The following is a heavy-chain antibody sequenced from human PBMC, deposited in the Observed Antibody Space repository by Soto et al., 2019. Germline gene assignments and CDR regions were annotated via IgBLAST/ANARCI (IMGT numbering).Heavy chain of an antibody. CDR3: ARCSSGWYWFDP. D-gene: IGHD6-19*01. CDR1: GFTFSSYW. CDR2: INSDGSST. Sequence: PGGSLRLSCAASGFTFSSYWMHWVRQAPGKGLVWVSRINSDGSSTSYADSVKGRFTISRDNAKNTLYLQMNSLRAEDTAVYYCARCSSGWYWFDPWGQGTLVTVSS. V-gene: IGHV3-74*01. J-gene: IGHJ5*02.